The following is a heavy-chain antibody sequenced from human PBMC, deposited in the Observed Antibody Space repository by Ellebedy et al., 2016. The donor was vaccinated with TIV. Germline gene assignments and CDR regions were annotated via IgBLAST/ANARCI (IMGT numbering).Heavy chain of an antibody. CDR2: IYYSGST. CDR3: ARVHPRWGYFDL. Sequence: SETLSLXXTVSGGSISSGDYYWSWIRQPPGKGLEWIGYIYYSGSTYYNPSLKSRVTISVDTSKNQFSLKLSSVTAADTAVYYCARVHPRWGYFDLWGRGTLVTVSS. CDR1: GGSISSGDYY. V-gene: IGHV4-30-4*02. D-gene: IGHD4-23*01. J-gene: IGHJ2*01.